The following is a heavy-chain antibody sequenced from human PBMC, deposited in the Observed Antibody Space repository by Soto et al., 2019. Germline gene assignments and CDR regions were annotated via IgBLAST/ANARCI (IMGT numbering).Heavy chain of an antibody. CDR1: GGSISSSSYY. V-gene: IGHV4-39*01. D-gene: IGHD3-10*01. CDR3: AMPHYGSGSYDY. CDR2: IYYSGST. J-gene: IGHJ4*02. Sequence: SETLSLTCTVSGGSISSSSYYWGWIRQPPGKGLEWIGSIYYSGSTYYNPSLKSRVIISVDTSKNQFSLKLSSVTAADTAVYYCAMPHYGSGSYDYWGQGTLVTVSS.